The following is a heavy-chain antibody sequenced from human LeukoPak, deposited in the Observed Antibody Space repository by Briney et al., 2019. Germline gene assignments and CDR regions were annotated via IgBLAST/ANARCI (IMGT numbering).Heavy chain of an antibody. V-gene: IGHV4-4*07. D-gene: IGHD6-6*01. CDR2: IYTSGST. CDR3: ARSDRIAAFFDY. Sequence: SETLSLTCTVSGGSISSYYWSWIRQLAGKGLEWIGRIYTSGSTNYNPSLKSRVTMSVDTSKNQFSLKLSSVTAADTAVYYCARSDRIAAFFDYWGQGTLVTVSS. J-gene: IGHJ4*02. CDR1: GGSISSYY.